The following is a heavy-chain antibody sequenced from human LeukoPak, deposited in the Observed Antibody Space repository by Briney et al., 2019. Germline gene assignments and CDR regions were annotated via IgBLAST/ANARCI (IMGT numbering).Heavy chain of an antibody. CDR1: GFTFSSYA. J-gene: IGHJ4*02. CDR2: ISGSGGST. V-gene: IGHV3-23*01. D-gene: IGHD3-22*01. CDR3: AKETSYYYDSSGPFDY. Sequence: GGSLRLSCAASGFTFSSYAMRWVRQAPGKGLEWVSAISGSGGSTYYADSVKGRFTISRDNSKNTLYLQMNSLRAEDTAVYYCAKETSYYYDSSGPFDYWGQGTLVTVSS.